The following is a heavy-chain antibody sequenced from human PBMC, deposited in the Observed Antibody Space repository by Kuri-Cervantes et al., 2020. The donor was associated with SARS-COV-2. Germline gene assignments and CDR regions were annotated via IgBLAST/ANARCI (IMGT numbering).Heavy chain of an antibody. V-gene: IGHV4-39*01. CDR1: GGSISSSSYY. CDR3: ARQSGGIPDL. Sequence: SETLSLTCTVSGGSISSSSYYWGWIRQPPGKGLEWIGSIYHSGSTYYNPSLKSRVTISVDTSKNQFSLKLSSVTAADTAVYYCARQSGGIPDLWGRGTLVTVSS. D-gene: IGHD6-13*01. CDR2: IYHSGST. J-gene: IGHJ2*01.